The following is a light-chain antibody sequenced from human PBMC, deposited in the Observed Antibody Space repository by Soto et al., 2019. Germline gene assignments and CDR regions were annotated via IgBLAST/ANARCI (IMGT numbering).Light chain of an antibody. CDR2: DAS. CDR3: QQRNNWPPIT. V-gene: IGKV3-11*01. J-gene: IGKJ5*01. Sequence: EMVLTHSQATLSFFSLERXALXCRASQSVSSYLAWYQQKPGQAPRLLIYDASNRATGIPARFSGSGSETDFTLTITSLEPEDFAVYYCQQRNNWPPITFGQGTRLEI. CDR1: QSVSSY.